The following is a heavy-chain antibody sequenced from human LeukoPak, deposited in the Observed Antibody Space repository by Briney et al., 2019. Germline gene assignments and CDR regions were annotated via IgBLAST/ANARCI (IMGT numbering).Heavy chain of an antibody. CDR1: GGSISSYY. CDR3: ARHDSSGYYAYFDY. J-gene: IGHJ4*02. D-gene: IGHD3-22*01. V-gene: IGHV4-59*08. Sequence: PSETLSLTCTVSGGSISSYYWSWIRQPPGKGLEWIGYIYYSGSTNYNPSLKSRVTISVDTSKNQFSLKLSSVTAADTAVYYCARHDSSGYYAYFDYWGQGTLVTVSS. CDR2: IYYSGST.